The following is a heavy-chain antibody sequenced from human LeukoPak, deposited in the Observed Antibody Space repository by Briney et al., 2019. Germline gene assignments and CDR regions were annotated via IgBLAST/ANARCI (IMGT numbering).Heavy chain of an antibody. Sequence: PGRSLRLSCTASGFTFGDYAMSWFRQAPGKGLEWVGIIRNKFYGGTTEYAASVKGRFTISRDNSKNTLYLQMNSLRAEDTAVYYCAKVHILYGSGFGGDYFDYWGQGTLVTVSS. D-gene: IGHD3-10*01. CDR2: IRNKFYGGTT. CDR3: AKVHILYGSGFGGDYFDY. J-gene: IGHJ4*02. V-gene: IGHV3-49*03. CDR1: GFTFGDYA.